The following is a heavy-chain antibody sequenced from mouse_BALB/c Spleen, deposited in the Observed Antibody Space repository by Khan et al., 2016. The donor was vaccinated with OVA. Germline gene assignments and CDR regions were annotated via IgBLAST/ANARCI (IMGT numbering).Heavy chain of an antibody. J-gene: IGHJ3*01. CDR2: INTNTGEP. CDR3: ARGYGSSYGWFAY. D-gene: IGHD1-1*01. V-gene: IGHV9-3*02. CDR1: GYTFTNYG. Sequence: QIQLVQSGPELKKPGETVKISCKASGYTFTNYGMNWVKQAPGKGLKWMGWINTNTGEPTYGEEFKGRFAFSLETSASTAYLQINNLKNEDTATYFCARGYGSSYGWFAYWGQGTLVTVSA.